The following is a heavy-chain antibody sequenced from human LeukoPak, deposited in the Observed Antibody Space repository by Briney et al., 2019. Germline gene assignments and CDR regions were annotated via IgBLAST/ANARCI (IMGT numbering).Heavy chain of an antibody. CDR1: GFTFSHYG. D-gene: IGHD5-24*01. CDR2: IWFDGGKI. V-gene: IGHV3-33*01. J-gene: IGHJ4*02. Sequence: GGSLRLSCAASGFTFSHYGMHWVRQAPGKGLEWVAVIWFDGGKIQYPDSVKGRFTISRDNSKNTLYLQMNNLRVDDTAVYYCVRGSGGDGYSYWGDHWGQGTLVTVSP. CDR3: VRGSGGDGYSYWGDH.